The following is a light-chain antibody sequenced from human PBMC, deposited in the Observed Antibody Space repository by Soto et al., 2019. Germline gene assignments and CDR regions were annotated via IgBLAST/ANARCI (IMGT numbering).Light chain of an antibody. Sequence: IVLTESKATLSLCPGERATISFRASQSVSGYLAWYQQKPGQAPRLLIYDASKRATGIPARFSGSGFGTDFTLTISILAPEEFGVYYCQQRSKLRTFGQGTKVDI. V-gene: IGKV3-11*01. J-gene: IGKJ2*01. CDR2: DAS. CDR1: QSVSGY. CDR3: QQRSKLRT.